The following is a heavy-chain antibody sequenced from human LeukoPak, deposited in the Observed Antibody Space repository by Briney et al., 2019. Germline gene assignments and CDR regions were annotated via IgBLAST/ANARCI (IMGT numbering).Heavy chain of an antibody. J-gene: IGHJ4*02. CDR1: GGSISSYY. CDR3: ARDPSDYGDPFDY. D-gene: IGHD4-17*01. V-gene: IGHV4-59*01. Sequence: SETLSLTCAVSGGSISSYYWSWIRQPPGKGLEWIGYIHYSGSTNYNPSLKSRVTISVDTSKNQFSLKLSSVTAADTAVYYCARDPSDYGDPFDYWGQGTLVTVSS. CDR2: IHYSGST.